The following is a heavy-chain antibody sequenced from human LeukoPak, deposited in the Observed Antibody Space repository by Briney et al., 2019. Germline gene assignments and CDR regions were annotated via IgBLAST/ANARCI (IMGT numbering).Heavy chain of an antibody. V-gene: IGHV5-10-1*01. D-gene: IGHD3-9*01. J-gene: IGHJ4*02. Sequence: GESLRISCQGSGYSFTSYWISWVRQMPGKGLEWMGRIDPRDSYTNYSPSFQGHVTISADKSITTAYLQWSSLKASDTALYYCAYYDISTGYYSGFDYWGQGTLVTVSS. CDR3: AYYDISTGYYSGFDY. CDR2: IDPRDSYT. CDR1: GYSFTSYW.